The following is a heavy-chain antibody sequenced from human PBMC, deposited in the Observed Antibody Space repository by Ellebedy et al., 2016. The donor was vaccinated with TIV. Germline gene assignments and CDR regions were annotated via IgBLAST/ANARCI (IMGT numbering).Heavy chain of an antibody. D-gene: IGHD4-23*01. CDR2: MSVYYGNT. J-gene: IGHJ3*02. CDR3: ARVIRETRITPWDALDT. CDR1: GYSITNDYY. V-gene: IGHV4-38-2*01. Sequence: GSLRLSXAVSGYSITNDYYWGWIRQPPGKGLEWIGSMSVYYGNTYYTSSLKSRILVSVDRSKNHLSLKLSSVTAADTAVYYCARVIRETRITPWDALDTWGQGTAVTVSS.